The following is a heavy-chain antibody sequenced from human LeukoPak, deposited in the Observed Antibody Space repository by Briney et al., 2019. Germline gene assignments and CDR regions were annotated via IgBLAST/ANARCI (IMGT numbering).Heavy chain of an antibody. J-gene: IGHJ4*02. D-gene: IGHD4-17*01. CDR2: INPNGGGT. CDR3: AREDIFHGVYGC. Sequence: GASVKVPCKTSGYTFTHYYIHWVRQAPGQGLEWMGWINPNGGGTNYAQKFRGRVTMTRDMSLTTAYLELSRLRSDDTAIYYCAREDIFHGVYGCWGQGTLVIVSS. V-gene: IGHV1-2*02. CDR1: GYTFTHYY.